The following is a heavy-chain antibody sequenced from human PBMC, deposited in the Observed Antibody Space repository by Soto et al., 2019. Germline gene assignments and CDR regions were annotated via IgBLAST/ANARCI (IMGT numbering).Heavy chain of an antibody. V-gene: IGHV3-13*01. CDR3: AAVATNSYNWLDP. Sequence: PGGSLRLSCAASGFTFSRYDIHWVRQVTGKGLEWVSAIGSAGDTHYAGSVKGRFTISRENAKTSSYLQMNSLRAEDTAVYYCAAVATNSYNWLDPWGQGTLVTVSS. D-gene: IGHD5-12*01. CDR2: IGSAGDT. J-gene: IGHJ5*02. CDR1: GFTFSRYD.